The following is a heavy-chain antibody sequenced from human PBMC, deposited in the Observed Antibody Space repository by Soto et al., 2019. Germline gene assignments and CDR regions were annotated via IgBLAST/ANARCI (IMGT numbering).Heavy chain of an antibody. CDR1: GGSINNYY. Sequence: TSETLSLTCYVSGGSINNYYWSWVRQPPGKGLEWIGYIYYSGTHNYNPSLESRLTISVDTSKNQFSLSLSSVTAADTAVYYCARVQMATLYFDHWGQGTLVTVS. D-gene: IGHD5-12*01. CDR2: IYYSGTH. V-gene: IGHV4-59*01. J-gene: IGHJ4*02. CDR3: ARVQMATLYFDH.